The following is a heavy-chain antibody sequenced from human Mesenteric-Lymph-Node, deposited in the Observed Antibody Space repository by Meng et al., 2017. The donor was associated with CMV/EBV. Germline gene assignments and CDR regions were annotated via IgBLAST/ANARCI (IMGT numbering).Heavy chain of an antibody. CDR2: IYSGSTSI. Sequence: GRSLRPSCTASGFIFSDYAMSWLRQAPGKGLEWVSVIYSGSTSISYADSVKGQFTISRDDSKNTLYLQMNNLRAGDTAVYYYAKDRRIVIVPPYYGMDVWGQGTTVTVSS. V-gene: IGHV3-23*03. J-gene: IGHJ6*02. D-gene: IGHD2/OR15-2a*01. CDR3: AKDRRIVIVPPYYGMDV. CDR1: GFIFSDYA.